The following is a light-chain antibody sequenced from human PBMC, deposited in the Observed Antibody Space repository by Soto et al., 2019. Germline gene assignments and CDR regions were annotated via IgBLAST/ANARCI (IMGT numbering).Light chain of an antibody. CDR1: QSINSY. V-gene: IGKV1-39*01. J-gene: IGKJ2*01. CDR3: QQTYTTPYT. CDR2: AAS. Sequence: DIQMTQSPSSLSASMGDRVTITCRATQSINSYLNWYQQKPGKAPNLLIFAASSLQSGVPSRFSGSGSGTYFTLTISTLQPEDVATYYCQQTYTTPYTFGHGTKLEI.